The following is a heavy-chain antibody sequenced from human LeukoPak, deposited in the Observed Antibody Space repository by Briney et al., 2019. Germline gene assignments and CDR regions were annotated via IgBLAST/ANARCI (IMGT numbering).Heavy chain of an antibody. D-gene: IGHD6-19*01. CDR3: ARAAVAWSYYYYGMDV. Sequence: EASVKVSCTASGYTFTSYGISWVRQAPGQGLEWMGWISAYNGNTNYAQKLQGRVTMTTDTSTSTAYMELRSLRSDDTAVYYCARAAVAWSYYYYGMDVWGQGTTVTVSS. CDR2: ISAYNGNT. J-gene: IGHJ6*02. CDR1: GYTFTSYG. V-gene: IGHV1-18*01.